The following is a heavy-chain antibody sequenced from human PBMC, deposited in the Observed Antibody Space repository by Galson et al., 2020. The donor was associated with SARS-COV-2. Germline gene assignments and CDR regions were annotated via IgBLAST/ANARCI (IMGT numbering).Heavy chain of an antibody. CDR1: GYTFTGYY. D-gene: IGHD6-6*01. V-gene: IGHV1-2*04. J-gene: IGHJ3*02. CDR3: AREPIAARLDAFDI. CDR2: INPNSGGT. Sequence: GESLKISCKASGYTFTGYYMHWVRQAPGQGLEWMGWINPNSGGTNYAQKFQGWVTMTRDTSISTAYMELSRLRSDDTAVYYCAREPIAARLDAFDIWGQGTMVTVSS.